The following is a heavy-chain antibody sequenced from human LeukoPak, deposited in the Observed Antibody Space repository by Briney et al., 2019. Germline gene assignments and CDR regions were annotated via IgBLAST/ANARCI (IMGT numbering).Heavy chain of an antibody. CDR1: GFTFSSYW. Sequence: PGGSLRLSCAASGFTFSSYWMSWVRQAPGKGLEWVSGINWNGGSTGYADSVKGRFTISRDNAKNSLYLQMNSLRAEDTALYYCARDSGSYGRRGGFDYWGQGTLVTVSS. D-gene: IGHD1-26*01. CDR2: INWNGGST. J-gene: IGHJ4*02. CDR3: ARDSGSYGRRGGFDY. V-gene: IGHV3-20*04.